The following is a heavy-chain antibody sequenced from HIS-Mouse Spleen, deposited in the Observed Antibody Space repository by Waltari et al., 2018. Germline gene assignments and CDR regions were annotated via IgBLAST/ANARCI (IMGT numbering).Heavy chain of an antibody. V-gene: IGHV3-30*04. CDR3: ARGAVAGDAFDI. J-gene: IGHJ3*02. D-gene: IGHD6-19*01. CDR2: ISYDGSNK. CDR1: GFTFSIYA. Sequence: QVQLVESGGGVVQPGRSLRLSCAASGFTFSIYAMHWVRLAPGKGLEWVAVISYDGSNKYYADSVKGRFTISRDNSKNTLYLQMNSLRAEDTAVYYCARGAVAGDAFDIWGQGTMVTVSS.